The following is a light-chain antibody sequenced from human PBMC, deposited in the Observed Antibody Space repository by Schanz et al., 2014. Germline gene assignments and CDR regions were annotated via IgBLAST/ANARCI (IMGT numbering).Light chain of an antibody. CDR3: QQADRFPPT. V-gene: IGKV1D-12*01. CDR2: AAS. J-gene: IGKJ2*01. Sequence: DIQMTQSPSSVSASVRDRVTITCRVSQGISHWLAWYQQKPGKAPKLLISAASNLQSGVPSRFSGSGFGTDFNLTINSLQPEDFATYYCQQADRFPPTFGQGTKLE. CDR1: QGISHW.